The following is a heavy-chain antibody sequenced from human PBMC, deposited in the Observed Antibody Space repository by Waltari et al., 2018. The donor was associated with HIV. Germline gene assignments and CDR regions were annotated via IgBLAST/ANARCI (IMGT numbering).Heavy chain of an antibody. J-gene: IGHJ3*02. CDR1: GGSISSSSYY. D-gene: IGHD1-26*01. Sequence: QLQLQESGPGLVKPSETLSLTCTVSGGSISSSSYYWGWIRQPPGKGLEWIGSIYYSGSTYYNPCLKSCVTISVDTSKTQFSLKLSSVTPADTAGFYWASFIRAPDSIVGATLGGAGAFDIWGQGIMVTVYS. CDR2: IYYSGST. V-gene: IGHV4-39*01. CDR3: ASFIRAPDSIVGATLGGAGAFDI.